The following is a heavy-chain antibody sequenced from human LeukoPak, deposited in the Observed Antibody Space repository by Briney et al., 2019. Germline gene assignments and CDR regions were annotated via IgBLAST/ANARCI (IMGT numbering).Heavy chain of an antibody. CDR2: ISYDGSNK. D-gene: IGHD3-10*01. J-gene: IGHJ4*02. CDR3: ARDDYGSGTQDY. V-gene: IGHV3-30-3*01. CDR1: GFTFSSYA. Sequence: GGSLRLPCAASGFTFSSYAMHWVRQAPGKGLEWVAVISYDGSNKYYADSVKGRFTISRDNSKNTLYLQMNSLRAEDTAAYYCARDDYGSGTQDYWGQGTLVTVSS.